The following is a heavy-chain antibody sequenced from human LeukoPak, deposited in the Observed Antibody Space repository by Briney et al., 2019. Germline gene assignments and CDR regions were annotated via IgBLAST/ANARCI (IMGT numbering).Heavy chain of an antibody. D-gene: IGHD2-15*01. Sequence: PGRSLRLSCAASGFTFSSYAMHWVRQAPGKGLEWVAVISYDGSNKYYADSVKGRFTISRDNSKNTLYLQMNSLRAEDTAVYYCARDSCSGGSCSEAQLGYFDYWGQGTLVTVSS. CDR2: ISYDGSNK. CDR3: ARDSCSGGSCSEAQLGYFDY. V-gene: IGHV3-30-3*01. J-gene: IGHJ4*02. CDR1: GFTFSSYA.